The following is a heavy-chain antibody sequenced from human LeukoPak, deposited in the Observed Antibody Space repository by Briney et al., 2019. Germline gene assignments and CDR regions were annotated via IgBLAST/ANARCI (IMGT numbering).Heavy chain of an antibody. CDR1: GGTFSSYA. J-gene: IGHJ3*02. CDR3: ARGRRELERAGLDAFDI. Sequence: GESLKVSCKASGGTFSSYAISWVRQAPGQGLEWMGWINPNSGGTNYAQKFQGRVTMTRDTSISTAYMELSRLRSDDTAVYYCARGRRELERAGLDAFDIWGQGTMVTVSS. CDR2: INPNSGGT. D-gene: IGHD1-1*01. V-gene: IGHV1-2*02.